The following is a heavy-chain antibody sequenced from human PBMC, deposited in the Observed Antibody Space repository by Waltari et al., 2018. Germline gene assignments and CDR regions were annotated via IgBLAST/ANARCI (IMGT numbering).Heavy chain of an antibody. J-gene: IGHJ4*02. CDR1: GFNFRSYA. D-gene: IGHD2-15*01. Sequence: QVQLVESGGGVVQPGKSLRLSCAASGFNFRSYAMPWVRQAPGKGLEWVAVVSYDGSNKYYADSVKGRFTISRDNSKNALYVQMNSLRIEDTAIYYCARDRDVVVVGPEFGYWGQGTLVTVSS. CDR3: ARDRDVVVVGPEFGY. V-gene: IGHV3-30-3*01. CDR2: VSYDGSNK.